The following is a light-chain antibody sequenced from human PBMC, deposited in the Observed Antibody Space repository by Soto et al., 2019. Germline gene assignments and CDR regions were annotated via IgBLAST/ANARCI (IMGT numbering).Light chain of an antibody. CDR1: QSVGTY. J-gene: IGKJ3*01. Sequence: DIVLTQSPATLSLSPGERATLSCRASQSVGTYLAWYQQKRGQSPRLLIYGASKRAPGIPARFSGSGSGTDFTLTINSLEPEDFAVYHCLQRSIGFTFGPGTKVEVK. V-gene: IGKV3-11*01. CDR2: GAS. CDR3: LQRSIGFT.